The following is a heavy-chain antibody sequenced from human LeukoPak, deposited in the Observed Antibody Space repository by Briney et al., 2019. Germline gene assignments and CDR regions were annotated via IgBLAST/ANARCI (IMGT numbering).Heavy chain of an antibody. J-gene: IGHJ6*03. Sequence: PGGALRLSCAASGFSFRANAMSWVRQAPGKGLEWVSSVSLSGDDTYYADSVKGRFTISRANSKNKLYLQMNSLRAEDTAVYYCATLYSMDVWGKGTTVTVSS. CDR1: GFSFRANA. V-gene: IGHV3-23*01. CDR2: VSLSGDDT. CDR3: ATLYSMDV.